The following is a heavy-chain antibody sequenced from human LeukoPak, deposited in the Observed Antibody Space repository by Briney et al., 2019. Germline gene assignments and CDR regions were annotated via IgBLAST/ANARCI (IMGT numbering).Heavy chain of an antibody. Sequence: GGSLRLSCAASGFTFSSYWMHWVRQAPGKGLVWVSRINSDGSSTSYADSVKGRFAISRDSYRNTLYLHMTGLRADDTALYFCARDRPYYDKGDMDVWGQGTMVTVSS. CDR3: ARDRPYYDKGDMDV. CDR2: INSDGSST. V-gene: IGHV3-74*01. D-gene: IGHD3-16*01. J-gene: IGHJ6*02. CDR1: GFTFSSYW.